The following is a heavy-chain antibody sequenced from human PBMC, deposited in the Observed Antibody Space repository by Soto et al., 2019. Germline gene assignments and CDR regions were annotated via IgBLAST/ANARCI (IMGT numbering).Heavy chain of an antibody. D-gene: IGHD5-12*01. CDR1: GGAVYADGYY. Sequence: SSETLSLTCTVSGGAVYADGYYWGWIRQPPGKGLEWIGNIYYSGSTYYNPSLKSRVTMSIDRSKNQFSLEMNSVTAADTAVYYCARRIVATETFDYWGQGTLVTVSS. J-gene: IGHJ4*02. CDR2: IYYSGST. V-gene: IGHV4-39*01. CDR3: ARRIVATETFDY.